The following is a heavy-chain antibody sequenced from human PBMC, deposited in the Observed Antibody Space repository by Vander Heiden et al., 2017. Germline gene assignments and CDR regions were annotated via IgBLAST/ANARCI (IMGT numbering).Heavy chain of an antibody. D-gene: IGHD6-19*01. V-gene: IGHV3-33*01. CDR3: ARETYSSGWYDY. CDR1: GFTFSSYG. Sequence: QVQLVESGGGLVQPGRSLRLSCAASGFTFSSYGMHWVRQAPGKGLEWVAVIWYDGSNKYYADSVKGRFTISRDNSKNTLYLQMNSLRAEDTAVYYCARETYSSGWYDYWGQGTLVTVSS. J-gene: IGHJ4*02. CDR2: IWYDGSNK.